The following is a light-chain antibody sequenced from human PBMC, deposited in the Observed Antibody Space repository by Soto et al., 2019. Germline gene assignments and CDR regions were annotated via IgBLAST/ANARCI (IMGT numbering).Light chain of an antibody. CDR3: QQRSNWPWT. Sequence: EIVLAQSPGALSLSPLARATLXDRPSQSVSSSYLAWYQQKPGQAPRLLIYDASNRATGIPARFSGSGSGTDFTLTISSLEPEDFAVYYCQQRSNWPWTFGQGTKVDIK. CDR1: QSVSSSY. V-gene: IGKV3D-20*02. J-gene: IGKJ1*01. CDR2: DAS.